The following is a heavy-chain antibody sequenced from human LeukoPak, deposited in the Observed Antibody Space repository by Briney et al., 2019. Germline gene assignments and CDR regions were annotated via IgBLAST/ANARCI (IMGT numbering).Heavy chain of an antibody. CDR1: GGSISSGDYY. Sequence: PSETLSLTCTVSGGSISSGDYYWSWIRQPPGKGLEWIGYIYYSGSTYYNPSLKSRVTISVDTSKNQFSLKLSSVTAADTAVYYCARGKKYYDFWSGYSDDAFDIWGQGTMVTVSS. CDR3: ARGKKYYDFWSGYSDDAFDI. V-gene: IGHV4-30-4*08. J-gene: IGHJ3*02. D-gene: IGHD3-3*01. CDR2: IYYSGST.